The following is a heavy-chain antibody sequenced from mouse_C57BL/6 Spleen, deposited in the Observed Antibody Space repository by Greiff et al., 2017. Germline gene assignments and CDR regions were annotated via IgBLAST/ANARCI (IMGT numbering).Heavy chain of an antibody. CDR2: IDPENGDT. V-gene: IGHV14-4*01. Sequence: EVQLQQSGAELVRPGASVKLSCTASGFNIKDDYMHWVKQRPEQGLEWIGWIDPENGDTESASKFQGKATITADTSSNTAYLPLSSLTSEDTAVYYCTHDGYSFDYWGQGTTLTVSS. CDR1: GFNIKDDY. CDR3: THDGYSFDY. J-gene: IGHJ2*01. D-gene: IGHD2-3*01.